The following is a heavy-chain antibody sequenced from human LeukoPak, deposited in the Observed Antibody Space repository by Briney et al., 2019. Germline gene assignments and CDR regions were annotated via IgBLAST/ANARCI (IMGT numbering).Heavy chain of an antibody. V-gene: IGHV3-21*01. CDR2: ISSSSSYI. Sequence: GGSLRLSCAASGFTFSSYSMDWVRQAPGKGLEWVSSISSSSSYIYYADSVKGRFTISRDNAKNSLYLQMNSLRGEDTAVYYCTQGMNCDSSAYWHQHWGQGTLVTVSS. D-gene: IGHD3-22*01. J-gene: IGHJ1*01. CDR1: GFTFSSYS. CDR3: TQGMNCDSSAYWHQH.